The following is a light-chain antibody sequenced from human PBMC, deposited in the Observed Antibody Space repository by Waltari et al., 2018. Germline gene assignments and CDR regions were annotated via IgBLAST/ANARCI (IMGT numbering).Light chain of an antibody. CDR1: QSLGNTY. Sequence: DIVLTQSPGPLSLSPGESASLSCRASQSLGNTYLAWYQQKPGQAPRLLIFDASRRATGIPDRFSGSGSGTDFTLTISRLEPEDFAVYFCQKYGRTPRPFGGGTKVEI. CDR2: DAS. J-gene: IGKJ4*01. CDR3: QKYGRTPRP. V-gene: IGKV3-20*01.